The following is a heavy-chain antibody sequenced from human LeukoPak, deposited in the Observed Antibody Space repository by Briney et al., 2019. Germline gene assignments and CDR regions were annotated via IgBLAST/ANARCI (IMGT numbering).Heavy chain of an antibody. CDR2: ISSSSSYI. CDR1: GFTFSSYS. Sequence: GGSLRLSCAASGFTFSSYSMNWVRQAPGKGLEWVSSISSSSSYIYYADSVKGRFTISRDNAKNSLYLQMNSLRAEDTAVYYCARGGYGGNSYNWFDPWGQGTLVTVSS. J-gene: IGHJ5*02. V-gene: IGHV3-21*01. D-gene: IGHD4-23*01. CDR3: ARGGYGGNSYNWFDP.